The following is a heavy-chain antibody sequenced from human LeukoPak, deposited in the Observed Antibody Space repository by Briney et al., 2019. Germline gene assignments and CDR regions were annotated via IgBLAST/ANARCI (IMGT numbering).Heavy chain of an antibody. Sequence: GGSLRLSCAASGFTFSSYGMSWVRQAPGKGLEWVSAISGSGGSTYYADSVKGRFTISRDNSKNTLYLQMNSLRAEDTAVYYCAKDGGYEVFFDYWGQGTLVTVSS. J-gene: IGHJ4*02. CDR2: ISGSGGST. CDR3: AKDGGYEVFFDY. V-gene: IGHV3-23*01. CDR1: GFTFSSYG. D-gene: IGHD5-12*01.